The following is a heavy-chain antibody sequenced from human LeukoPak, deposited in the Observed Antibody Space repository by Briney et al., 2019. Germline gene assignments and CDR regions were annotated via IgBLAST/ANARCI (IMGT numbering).Heavy chain of an antibody. CDR1: GGTFSSYA. Sequence: RASVKVSCKASGGTFSSYAISWVRQAPGQGLEWMGGIIPIFGTANYAQKFQGRVTITADESTSTAYMELSSLRSEDTAVYYCARDWNRAFDIWGQGTMVTVSS. J-gene: IGHJ3*02. CDR2: IIPIFGTA. CDR3: ARDWNRAFDI. D-gene: IGHD1-1*01. V-gene: IGHV1-69*01.